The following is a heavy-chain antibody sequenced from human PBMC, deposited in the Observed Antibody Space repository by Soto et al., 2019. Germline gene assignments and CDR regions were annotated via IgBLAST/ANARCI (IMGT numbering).Heavy chain of an antibody. V-gene: IGHV2-5*02. J-gene: IGHJ1*01. D-gene: IGHD3-3*01. CDR2: IYWDDDE. CDR1: GFSLSTSGVG. Sequence: QITLKESGPTLVKPTQTLTLTCTFSGFSLSTSGVGVGWIRQPPGKDLEWLAVIYWDDDERYSPSLKSSLTITKETSKNQVALTMNNVDHVDTAPYYYAHGVGSGISAYFQHWGQGTLVTVSS. CDR3: AHGVGSGISAYFQH.